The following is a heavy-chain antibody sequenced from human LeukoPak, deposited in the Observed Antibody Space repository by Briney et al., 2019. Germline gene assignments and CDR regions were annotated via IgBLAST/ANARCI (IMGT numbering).Heavy chain of an antibody. CDR3: ARLGSRNYYYYGMDV. Sequence: ASVKVSCKASGYTFTSYGISWVRQAPGQGLEWMGWISASSGDANYAQKFQGRVTMTTDTSTSTAYMDLRSLRSDDTAVYYCARLGSRNYYYYGMDVWGQGTTVTVSS. CDR1: GYTFTSYG. CDR2: ISASSGDA. D-gene: IGHD1-14*01. J-gene: IGHJ6*02. V-gene: IGHV1-18*01.